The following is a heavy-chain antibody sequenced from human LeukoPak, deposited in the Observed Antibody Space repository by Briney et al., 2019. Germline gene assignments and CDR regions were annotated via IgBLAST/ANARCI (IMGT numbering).Heavy chain of an antibody. CDR3: AKCGEAVAGTGYWYFDL. V-gene: IGHV3-23*01. CDR2: ISGSGGST. J-gene: IGHJ2*01. CDR1: GFSFSNYW. D-gene: IGHD6-19*01. Sequence: GGSLRLSCAASGFSFSNYWMSWVRQAPGKGLEWVSAISGSGGSTYYADSVKGRFTISRDNSKNTLYLQMNSLRAEDTAVYYCAKCGEAVAGTGYWYFDLWGRGTLVTVSS.